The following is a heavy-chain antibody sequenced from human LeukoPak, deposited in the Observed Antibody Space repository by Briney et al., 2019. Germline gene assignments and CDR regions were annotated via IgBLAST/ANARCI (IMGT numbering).Heavy chain of an antibody. V-gene: IGHV4-30-4*01. D-gene: IGHD3-3*01. CDR1: GGSISSGDYY. Sequence: SETLSLTCTVSGGSISSGDYYWSWIRQPPGKGLEWIGYIYYSGSTYYNPSLKSRVTISVDTSKNQFSLKLSSVTAADTAVYYCARQKASTYYDFWSGPGAFDIWGQGTMVTVSS. CDR2: IYYSGST. CDR3: ARQKASTYYDFWSGPGAFDI. J-gene: IGHJ3*02.